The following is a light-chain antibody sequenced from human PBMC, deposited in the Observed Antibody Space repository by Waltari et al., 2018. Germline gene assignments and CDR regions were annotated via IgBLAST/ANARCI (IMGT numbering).Light chain of an antibody. Sequence: QSALTQSASVSGSPGPSITISCTGTSSDFAVFNYVSWYQQHPGKSPQLIIYDVSTRPSGVSNRFSGSKAGNTASLTISGLQAEDEADYYCSSYTSTWVFGGGTKLTVL. CDR1: SSDFAVFNY. J-gene: IGLJ3*02. CDR2: DVS. V-gene: IGLV2-14*01. CDR3: SSYTSTWV.